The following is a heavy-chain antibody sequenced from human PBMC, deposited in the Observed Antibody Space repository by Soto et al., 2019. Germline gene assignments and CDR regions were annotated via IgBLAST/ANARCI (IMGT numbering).Heavy chain of an antibody. CDR2: INHSGST. D-gene: IGHD6-13*01. J-gene: IGHJ5*02. CDR3: ARSVSGYSSSWCRFDP. V-gene: IGHV4-34*01. CDR1: GGSFSGYY. Sequence: QVQLQQWGAGLLKPSETLSLTCAVYGGSFSGYYWSWIRQPPGKGLEWIGEINHSGSTNYNPSLKSRVTISVDTAKNQFSLKLSSVTAADTAVYYCARSVSGYSSSWCRFDPWGQGTLVTVSS.